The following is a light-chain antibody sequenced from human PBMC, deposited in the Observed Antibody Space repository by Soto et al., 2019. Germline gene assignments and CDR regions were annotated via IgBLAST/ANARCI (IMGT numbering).Light chain of an antibody. CDR2: EVT. J-gene: IGLJ2*01. CDR3: NSYTNRNSVI. CDR1: SSDIGDYGY. Sequence: QSALTQPASVSGAPGQSITIPCTGTSSDIGDYGYVSWYQQHPGKAPKLIIYEVTNRPSGVSTRFSGSKSGNTASLTISGLQAEDEADYYCNSYTNRNSVIFGGGTK. V-gene: IGLV2-14*01.